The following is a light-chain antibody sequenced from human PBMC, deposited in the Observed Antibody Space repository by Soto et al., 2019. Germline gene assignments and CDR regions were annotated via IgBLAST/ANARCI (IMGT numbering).Light chain of an antibody. Sequence: DIQMTQSPSTLSASVGDRVTITCRASQSISSWLAWYQQKPGKAPNLLIYKASSLKSGVPSRFSGSGSGTEFTLTISSLQPDDFATYYCKPYNRYPWTVGQGTQVDTK. CDR1: QSISSW. J-gene: IGKJ1*01. CDR3: KPYNRYPWT. CDR2: KAS. V-gene: IGKV1-5*03.